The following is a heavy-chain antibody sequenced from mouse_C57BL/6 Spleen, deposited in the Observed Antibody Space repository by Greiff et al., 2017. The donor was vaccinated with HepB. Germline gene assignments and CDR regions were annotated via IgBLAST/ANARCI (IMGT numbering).Heavy chain of an antibody. CDR3: TNDGGAY. D-gene: IGHD2-3*01. CDR1: GFNIKDDY. CDR2: IDPENGDT. J-gene: IGHJ3*01. Sequence: VHLKQSGAELVRPGASVKLSCTASGFNIKDDYMHWVKQRPEQGLEWIGWIDPENGDTEYASKFQGKATITADTSSNTAYRQLSSLTSEDTAVYYCTNDGGAYWGQGTLVTVSA. V-gene: IGHV14-4*01.